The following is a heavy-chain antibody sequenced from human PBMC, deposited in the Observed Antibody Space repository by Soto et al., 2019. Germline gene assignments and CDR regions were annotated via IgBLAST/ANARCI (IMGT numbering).Heavy chain of an antibody. V-gene: IGHV1-69*06. D-gene: IGHD1-26*01. Sequence: SVKVSCKVSGGTFSSYAISWVRQAPGQGLEWMGGIIPIFGTANYAQKFQGRVTITAAKSTSTAYMELSSLRAEDTAVHYCASGYSGGYSGYYYGIDVCGQGTTVTVSS. CDR1: GGTFSSYA. J-gene: IGHJ6*02. CDR3: ASGYSGGYSGYYYGIDV. CDR2: IIPIFGTA.